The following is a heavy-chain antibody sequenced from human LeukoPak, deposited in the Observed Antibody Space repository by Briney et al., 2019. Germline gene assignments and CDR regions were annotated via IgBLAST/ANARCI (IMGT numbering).Heavy chain of an antibody. CDR1: GYTFTSYD. V-gene: IGHV1-8*01. CDR3: ARDYGGNSGWFDP. J-gene: IGHJ5*02. D-gene: IGHD4-23*01. CDR2: MNPNSGST. Sequence: GGSVKVSCKASGYTFTSYDINWVRQATGQGLEWVGWMNPNSGSTGYAQKFQGRVTMTRNILMSTAYMELSSLRSEDTAVYYCARDYGGNSGWFDPWGQGTLVTVSS.